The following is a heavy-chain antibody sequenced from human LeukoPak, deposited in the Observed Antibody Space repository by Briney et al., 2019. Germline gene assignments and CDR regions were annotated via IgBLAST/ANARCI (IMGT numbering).Heavy chain of an antibody. J-gene: IGHJ4*02. V-gene: IGHV3-7*01. CDR2: IKQDGSEK. CDR3: AREASVGGSYYFDY. CDR1: GFTFSSYW. D-gene: IGHD2-15*01. Sequence: GGSLRLSCAASGFTFSSYWMSWVRQAPGKGLEWVANIKQDGSEKYYVDSVKGRFTISRDNAKNSLYLQMNSLRAEDTAVYYCAREASVGGSYYFDYWGQGTLVTVSS.